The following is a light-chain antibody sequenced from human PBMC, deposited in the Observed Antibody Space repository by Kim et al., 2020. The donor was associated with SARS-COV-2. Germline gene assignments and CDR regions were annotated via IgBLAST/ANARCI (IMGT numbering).Light chain of an antibody. J-gene: IGKJ2*01. CDR1: QSVSSSY. CDR3: QQYGSSPGT. Sequence: LSPGERATLSCRDSQSVSSSYLAWYQQKPGQAPRLLIYGASSRATGIPDRFSGSGSGTDFTLTISRLEPEDFAVYYCQQYGSSPGTFGQGTKLEI. CDR2: GAS. V-gene: IGKV3-20*01.